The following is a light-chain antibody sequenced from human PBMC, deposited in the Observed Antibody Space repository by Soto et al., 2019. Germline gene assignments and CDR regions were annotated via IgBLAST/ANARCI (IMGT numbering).Light chain of an antibody. Sequence: DIQMTQSPSTLSASVGDRVTITCRASQSISSWLAWYQQKPGKAPKLLIYKASSLESGVPSRFSGSGSGTELSLTISSLQPEDFATYYCQQYNSYPYTFGQGTKLEIK. CDR2: KAS. CDR1: QSISSW. V-gene: IGKV1-5*03. CDR3: QQYNSYPYT. J-gene: IGKJ2*01.